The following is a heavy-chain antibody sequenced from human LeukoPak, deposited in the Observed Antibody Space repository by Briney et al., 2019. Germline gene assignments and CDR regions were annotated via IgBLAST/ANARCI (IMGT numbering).Heavy chain of an antibody. J-gene: IGHJ6*02. CDR2: ISSSGSTI. CDR3: AKGKGLPHYYYYGMDV. V-gene: IGHV3-11*01. CDR1: GFTFSDYY. Sequence: GGSLRLSCAASGFTFSDYYMSWIRQAPGKGLEWVSYISSSGSTIYYADSVKGRFTISRDNAKNSLYLQMNSLTAEDTAIYYCAKGKGLPHYYYYGMDVWGQGTAVTASS.